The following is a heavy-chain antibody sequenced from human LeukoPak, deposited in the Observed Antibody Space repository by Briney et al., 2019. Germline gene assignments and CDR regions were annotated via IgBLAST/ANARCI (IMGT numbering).Heavy chain of an antibody. CDR3: ARGYYDSSGYYYVSAFDY. CDR1: GFTFNSYW. Sequence: PGGSLRLSCAASGFTFNSYWMSWVRQAPGKGLEWVANIKHDGSENYYVDSVKGRFTISRDNAKNSLYLQMNSLRAEDTAVYYCARGYYDSSGYYYVSAFDYWGQGTLVTVSS. J-gene: IGHJ4*02. V-gene: IGHV3-7*01. D-gene: IGHD3-22*01. CDR2: IKHDGSEN.